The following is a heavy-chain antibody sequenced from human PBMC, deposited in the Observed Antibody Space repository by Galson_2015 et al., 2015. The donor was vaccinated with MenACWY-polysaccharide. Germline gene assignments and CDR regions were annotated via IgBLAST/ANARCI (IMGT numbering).Heavy chain of an antibody. V-gene: IGHV3-33*01. CDR2: IQYDGTNK. CDR3: AREGSRIVFHAFDT. J-gene: IGHJ3*02. Sequence: SLRLSCAASGIRFSGSGMHWVRQAPGKGLEWVAVIQYDGTNKVYADSVKGRFTISRDNSRNTLYLEMNSLRAEDTAVYYCAREGSRIVFHAFDTWVQGTMVTVSS. CDR1: GIRFSGSG. D-gene: IGHD2-15*01.